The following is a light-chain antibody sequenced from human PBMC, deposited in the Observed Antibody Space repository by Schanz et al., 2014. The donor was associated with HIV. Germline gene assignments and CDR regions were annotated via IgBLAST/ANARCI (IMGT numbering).Light chain of an antibody. CDR2: QAS. CDR1: QTISSE. J-gene: IGKJ4*01. V-gene: IGKV1-5*03. Sequence: DILMTQSPSTLSASVGDRVSMTCRSSQTISSELAWYQQKPGKAPNPLIYQASTLMIGVPSRFSGSGSGTEFTRHISSLQPEDFETYYCQQLKSYPLSFGGGTKVEI. CDR3: QQLKSYPLS.